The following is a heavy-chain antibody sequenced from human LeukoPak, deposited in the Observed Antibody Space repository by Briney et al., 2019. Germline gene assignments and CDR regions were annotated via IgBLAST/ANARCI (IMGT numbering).Heavy chain of an antibody. Sequence: ASVKVSCKASGYTFTGYYMHWVRQAPGQGLEWMGWINPNSGGTNYAQKFQGRVTMTRDTSISTAYMELSRLRPDDTAVYYCARSPRWLQLNAFDIWGQGTMVTVSS. CDR3: ARSPRWLQLNAFDI. CDR2: INPNSGGT. D-gene: IGHD5-24*01. V-gene: IGHV1-2*02. CDR1: GYTFTGYY. J-gene: IGHJ3*02.